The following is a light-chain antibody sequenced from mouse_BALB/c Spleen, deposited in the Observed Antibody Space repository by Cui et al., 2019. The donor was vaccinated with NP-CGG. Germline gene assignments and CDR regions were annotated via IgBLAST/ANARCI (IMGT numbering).Light chain of an antibody. J-gene: IGLJ1*01. Sequence: QAVVTQGSALTTSPGETVTLTCRSSTGTVTTNNYANWVQEKPDHLFTGLIGGTNNRVPGVPARFSGSLIGDKAALTITGAQTEDEAIYFCALWYSNHWVFGGGTKLTV. CDR3: ALWYSNHWV. CDR1: TGTVTTNNY. CDR2: GTN. V-gene: IGLV1*01.